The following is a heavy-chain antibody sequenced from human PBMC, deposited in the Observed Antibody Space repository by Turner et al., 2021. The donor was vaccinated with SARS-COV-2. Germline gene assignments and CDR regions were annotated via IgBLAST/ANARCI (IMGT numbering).Heavy chain of an antibody. V-gene: IGHV1-2*02. Sequence: QVLLVQSAAEVKKPGDSVKVSCKASGFTFTGYYMHWVRQAPGQGLEWMGWINPNNDGTNCAQKFQGSVTMTRDTSISTAYMELSRLRSDDTAVYYCARAVGYTDMEYWGQGTLVTVSS. D-gene: IGHD5-18*01. CDR2: INPNNDGT. CDR3: ARAVGYTDMEY. CDR1: GFTFTGYY. J-gene: IGHJ4*02.